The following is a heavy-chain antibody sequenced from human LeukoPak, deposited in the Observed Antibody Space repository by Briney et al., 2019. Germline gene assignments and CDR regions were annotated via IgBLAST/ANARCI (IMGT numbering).Heavy chain of an antibody. V-gene: IGHV1-69*13. J-gene: IGHJ5*02. CDR1: GGTFSSYA. D-gene: IGHD6-19*01. Sequence: SVKVSCKASGGTFSSYAISWVRQAPGQGLEWMGGIIPIFGTANYAQKFQGRVTITADESTSTAYMELSSLRSEDTAVYYCARDKEWYSSGWYWFDPWGQGTLVTVSS. CDR3: ARDKEWYSSGWYWFDP. CDR2: IIPIFGTA.